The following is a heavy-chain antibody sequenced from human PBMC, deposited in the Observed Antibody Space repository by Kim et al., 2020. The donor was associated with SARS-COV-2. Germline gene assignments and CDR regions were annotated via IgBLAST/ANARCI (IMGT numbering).Heavy chain of an antibody. V-gene: IGHV1-3*01. CDR3: ARGVGEQWLLFKY. J-gene: IGHJ4*02. Sequence: DNFQGRVIVTRDTYASTAYMELSSLTSQDTAVYYCARGVGEQWLLFKYWGQGTLVTVSA. D-gene: IGHD6-19*01.